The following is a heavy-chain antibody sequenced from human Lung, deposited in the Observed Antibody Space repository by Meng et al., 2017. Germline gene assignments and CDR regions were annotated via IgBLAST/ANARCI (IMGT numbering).Heavy chain of an antibody. CDR2: INAGNGYT. D-gene: IGHD6-19*01. CDR1: GNTFSSYA. J-gene: IGHJ4*02. V-gene: IGHV1-3*01. Sequence: QVQLVQSGAEVRKPGASVKVSCKASGNTFSSYAFHWVRQAPGQRLEWMGWINAGNGYTEFSQKFQGRLTITRDTFASTAYMELSSLRSEDTAVYYCAREVPYTSGWYPQGHWGQGTLVTVSS. CDR3: AREVPYTSGWYPQGH.